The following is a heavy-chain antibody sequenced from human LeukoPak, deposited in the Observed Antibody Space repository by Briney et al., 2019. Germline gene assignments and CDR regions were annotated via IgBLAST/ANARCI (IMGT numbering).Heavy chain of an antibody. CDR3: ARTTLEAQYFDR. V-gene: IGHV3-74*03. D-gene: IGHD4-23*01. Sequence: PGGSLRLSRAASGFNLRAYYMDWVRQGPGKGLVWVSRLKNDGRGTKYADSVKGRFTISRDDAKNILYLQMTSLTVEDAAVYYCARTTLEAQYFDRWGQGTLVTVSS. CDR1: GFNLRAYY. J-gene: IGHJ4*02. CDR2: LKNDGRGT.